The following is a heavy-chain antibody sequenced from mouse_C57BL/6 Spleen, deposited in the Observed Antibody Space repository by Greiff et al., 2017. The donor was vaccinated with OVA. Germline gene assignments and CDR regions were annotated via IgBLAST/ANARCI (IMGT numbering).Heavy chain of an antibody. CDR3: ARGSTTGFAY. D-gene: IGHD1-1*01. CDR2: IWSGGST. CDR1: GFSLTSYG. V-gene: IGHV2-2*01. Sequence: QVQLQQSGPGLVQPSQSLSITCTVSGFSLTSYGVHWVRQSPGKGLEWLGVIWSGGSTDYNAAFISRLSISKDNSKSQVFLKMNSLQADDTAIYYCARGSTTGFAYWGQGTLVTVSA. J-gene: IGHJ3*01.